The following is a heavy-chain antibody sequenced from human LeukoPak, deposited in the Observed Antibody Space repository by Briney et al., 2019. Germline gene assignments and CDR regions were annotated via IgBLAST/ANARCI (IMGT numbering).Heavy chain of an antibody. V-gene: IGHV5-51*01. D-gene: IGHD6-19*01. CDR2: IYPGDSDA. CDR1: GYSFTTYW. Sequence: GESLKISCKGSGYSFTTYWIGRVRQMPGKGLEWMGVIYPGDSDARYSPSFQGQVTVSADKSINTAYLQWSSLKASDTAMYYCARHRGGSGWYFDYWGQGTLVTVSS. J-gene: IGHJ4*02. CDR3: ARHRGGSGWYFDY.